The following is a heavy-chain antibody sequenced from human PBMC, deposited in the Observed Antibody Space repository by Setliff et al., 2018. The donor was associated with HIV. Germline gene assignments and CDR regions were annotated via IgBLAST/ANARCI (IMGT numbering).Heavy chain of an antibody. V-gene: IGHV3-23*01. Sequence: GGSLRLSCAASGFSFSIYAMSWVRQAPGKGLEWVSAISGSGGSTYYADSVKGRFTISRDNSKNTLYLQMNSLRAEDTAVYYCARDALAIYGTTGEKDYWGQGTLVTVSS. CDR3: ARDALAIYGTTGEKDY. CDR1: GFSFSIYA. CDR2: ISGSGGST. J-gene: IGHJ4*02. D-gene: IGHD3-9*01.